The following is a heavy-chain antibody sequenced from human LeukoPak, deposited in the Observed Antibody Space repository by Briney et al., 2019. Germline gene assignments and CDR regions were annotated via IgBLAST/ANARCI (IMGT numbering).Heavy chain of an antibody. CDR1: GGSISSYY. CDR2: IYYSGST. Sequence: PSETLSLTCTVSGGSISSYYWSWIRQPPGKGLEWIGYIYYSGSTNYNPSLKSRVTISVDTSKNQFSLKLSSVTAADTAVYYCARSRANCSSTSCYSGPSNWFDPWGQGTLVTVSS. D-gene: IGHD2-2*02. V-gene: IGHV4-59*01. CDR3: ARSRANCSSTSCYSGPSNWFDP. J-gene: IGHJ5*02.